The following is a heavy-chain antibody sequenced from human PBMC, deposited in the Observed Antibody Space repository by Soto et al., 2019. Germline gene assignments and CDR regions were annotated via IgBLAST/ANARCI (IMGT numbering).Heavy chain of an antibody. CDR2: IVVGSGNT. CDR1: GFTFTSSA. Sequence: SVKVSCKASGFTFTSSAMQWVRQARGQRLEWIGWIVVGSGNTNYAQKFQERVTITRDMSTSTAYMELSSLRSEDTAVYYCAANSVLRFLEWLPQSYYCYMDVWGKGTTVTVSS. J-gene: IGHJ6*03. D-gene: IGHD3-3*01. V-gene: IGHV1-58*02. CDR3: AANSVLRFLEWLPQSYYCYMDV.